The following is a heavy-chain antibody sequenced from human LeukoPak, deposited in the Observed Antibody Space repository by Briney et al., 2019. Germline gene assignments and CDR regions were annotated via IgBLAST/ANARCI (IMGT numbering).Heavy chain of an antibody. Sequence: GESLKISCKGSGYSFTSYWIGWVRQMPGKGLEWMGIIYPGDSDTRYSPSFQGQVTISADKSISTAYLQWSSLKASDTAMYYCARLVTVTTSPDAFDIWGQGTMVTVSS. CDR1: GYSFTSYW. D-gene: IGHD4-17*01. CDR2: IYPGDSDT. CDR3: ARLVTVTTSPDAFDI. J-gene: IGHJ3*02. V-gene: IGHV5-51*01.